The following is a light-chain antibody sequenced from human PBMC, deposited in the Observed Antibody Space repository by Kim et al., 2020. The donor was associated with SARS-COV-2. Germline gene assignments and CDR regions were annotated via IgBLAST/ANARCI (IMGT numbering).Light chain of an antibody. Sequence: QKVTISCTGSSSNIGTRYDVHWYQQLPGSAPTLLIYGNTNRPSGVPDRFSGSKSGTSASLAITGLQAEDEADYYCQSFDSSLTAWVFGGGTQLTVL. V-gene: IGLV1-40*01. J-gene: IGLJ2*01. CDR1: SSNIGTRYD. CDR2: GNT. CDR3: QSFDSSLTAWV.